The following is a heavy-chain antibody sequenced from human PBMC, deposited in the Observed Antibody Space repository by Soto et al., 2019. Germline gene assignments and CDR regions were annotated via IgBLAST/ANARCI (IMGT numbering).Heavy chain of an antibody. V-gene: IGHV2-26*01. CDR2: IFSNAET. J-gene: IGHJ4*02. Sequence: QVTLQESGPVVVKPTETLTLTCSVSDVSTRVGVGWLRQPPGKALEWLGDIFSNAETSFRTSLNSRLTVSKETSNTQVVLALTNMDPADTATYFCARMRGGCNTIRCYADYFDYWGLGTLVSASS. CDR1: DVSTRVG. CDR3: ARMRGGCNTIRCYADYFDY. D-gene: IGHD2-2*01.